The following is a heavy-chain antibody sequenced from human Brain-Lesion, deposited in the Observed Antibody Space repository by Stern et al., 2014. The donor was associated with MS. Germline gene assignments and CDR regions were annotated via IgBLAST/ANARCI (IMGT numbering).Heavy chain of an antibody. CDR3: ARGMRPHYYGLGSYYNAPDH. Sequence: QVQLVQSGGGLVKPGGSLRLSCAASGFSFGDYYMTWIRQAPGKGLEWISYISRSAASIHYTDSVKGRFTVSRDNAKNSLYLQMNSLRPEDTAVYYCARGMRPHYYGLGSYYNAPDHWGQGALVIVSS. V-gene: IGHV3-11*01. CDR2: ISRSAASI. CDR1: GFSFGDYY. D-gene: IGHD3-10*01. J-gene: IGHJ4*02.